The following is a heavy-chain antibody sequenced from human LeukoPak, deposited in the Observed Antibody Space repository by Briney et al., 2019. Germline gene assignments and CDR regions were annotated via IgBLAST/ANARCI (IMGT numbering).Heavy chain of an antibody. Sequence: VKVSCXXXGYTXTSYGISWVRQAPGQGLEWMGWISAYNGNTNYAQKLQGRVTMTTDTSTSTAYMELRSLRSDDTAVYYCARDAYSSGWYVGANWFDPWGQGTLVTVSS. CDR1: GYTXTSYG. V-gene: IGHV1-18*01. D-gene: IGHD6-19*01. J-gene: IGHJ5*02. CDR3: ARDAYSSGWYVGANWFDP. CDR2: ISAYNGNT.